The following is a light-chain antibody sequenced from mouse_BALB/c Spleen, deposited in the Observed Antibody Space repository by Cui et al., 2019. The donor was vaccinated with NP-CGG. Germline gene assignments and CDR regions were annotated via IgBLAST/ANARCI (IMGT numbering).Light chain of an antibody. CDR3: ALWYSNHWV. J-gene: IGLJ1*01. V-gene: IGLV1*01. CDR1: TGAVTTSNY. CDR2: GTN. Sequence: AVLPQESALTTSPGETVTITCRSSTGAVTTSNYANWVQEKPDHLFTGLIGGTNNRAPGVPARFSGSLIGDKAALTITGAQTEDEAIYFCALWYSNHWVFGGGTILTVL.